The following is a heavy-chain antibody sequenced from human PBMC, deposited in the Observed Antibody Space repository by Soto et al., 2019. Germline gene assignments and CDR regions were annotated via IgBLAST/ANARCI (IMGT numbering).Heavy chain of an antibody. J-gene: IGHJ6*03. CDR1: GGSISSYY. Sequence: QVQLQESGPELVKPSETLSLTCTVSGGSISSYYWSWIRQPPGKGLEWIGYIYYSGSTNYHPSLNSRATISVATSKNQLSVKLSSVTAADTAVYYCARYTRTSRYYYSYYYMDVWGKETTVTVSS. CDR2: IYYSGST. D-gene: IGHD2-2*01. CDR3: ARYTRTSRYYYSYYYMDV. V-gene: IGHV4-59*01.